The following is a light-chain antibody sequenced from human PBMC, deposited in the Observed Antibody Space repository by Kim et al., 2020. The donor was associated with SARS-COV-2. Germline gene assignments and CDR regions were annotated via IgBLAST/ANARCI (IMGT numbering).Light chain of an antibody. Sequence: AWGPTVRITCQGDSLRSYYATWYQQQPGQAPILVIYGKNNRPSGIPDRFSGSSSGNTASLTITGTQAGDEADYYCNSRDSNDNVVFGGGTQLTVL. CDR1: SLRSYY. CDR2: GKN. V-gene: IGLV3-19*01. J-gene: IGLJ2*01. CDR3: NSRDSNDNVV.